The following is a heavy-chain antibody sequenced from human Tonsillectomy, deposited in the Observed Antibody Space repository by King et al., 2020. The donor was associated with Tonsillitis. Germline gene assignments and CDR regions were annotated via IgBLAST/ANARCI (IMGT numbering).Heavy chain of an antibody. CDR2: IYPGDSDT. D-gene: IGHD2-21*02. Sequence: VQLVQSGAEVKKPGESLKISCKGSGYSFTSYWIGWVRQMPGKGLEWMGIIYPGDSDTRYSPSFQGQVTISADKSISTAYLQWSSLKASDTAMYYCARLEGIVVVTASSWYFDLWGRGSLVTVSS. CDR3: ARLEGIVVVTASSWYFDL. V-gene: IGHV5-51*03. J-gene: IGHJ2*01. CDR1: GYSFTSYW.